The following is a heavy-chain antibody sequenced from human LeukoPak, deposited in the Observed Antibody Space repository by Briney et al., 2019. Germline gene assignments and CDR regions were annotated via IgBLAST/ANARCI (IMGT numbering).Heavy chain of an antibody. V-gene: IGHV3-30*02. CDR2: LQFDGNNK. J-gene: IGHJ3*02. Sequence: GGSLRLSCAASGFTFSSYGMHWGRHAPGKGVGWVAFLQFDGNNKYYADTVKGRFTISRDNSRNTRFLQMNSLRAEDTAVFYCAKKWSGGYDSSDIIDAFDIWGQGTMVTVFS. CDR1: GFTFSSYG. D-gene: IGHD3-22*01. CDR3: AKKWSGGYDSSDIIDAFDI.